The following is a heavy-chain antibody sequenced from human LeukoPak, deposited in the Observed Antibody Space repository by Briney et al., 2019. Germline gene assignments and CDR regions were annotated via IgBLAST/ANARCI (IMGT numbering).Heavy chain of an antibody. CDR1: GFTVSSNY. Sequence: PGGSLRLSCAASGFTVSSNYMTWVRQAPGKGLECVSAIYSGGTTYYADSVKGRFTISRDISKNTLYLQMNSLRADDTAVYYCARLQGNWYIPAWGQGTLVTVSS. V-gene: IGHV3-53*01. J-gene: IGHJ5*02. CDR2: IYSGGTT. D-gene: IGHD6-13*01. CDR3: ARLQGNWYIPA.